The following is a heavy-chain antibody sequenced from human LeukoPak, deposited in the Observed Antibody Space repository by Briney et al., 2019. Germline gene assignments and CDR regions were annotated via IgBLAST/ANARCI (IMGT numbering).Heavy chain of an antibody. Sequence: GGSLRLSCAASGFTFSSYAMHWVRQAPGKGLEWVAVISYDGSNKYYADSVKGRFTISRDNSKNTLYLQMNSLRAEDTAVYYCARDPGGDFWSGYCDYWGQGTLVTVSS. J-gene: IGHJ4*02. V-gene: IGHV3-30-3*01. CDR3: ARDPGGDFWSGYCDY. CDR2: ISYDGSNK. D-gene: IGHD3-3*01. CDR1: GFTFSSYA.